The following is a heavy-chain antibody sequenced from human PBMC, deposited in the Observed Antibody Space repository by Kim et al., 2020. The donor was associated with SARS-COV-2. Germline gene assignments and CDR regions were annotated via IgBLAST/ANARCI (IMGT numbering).Heavy chain of an antibody. CDR2: IYHSGST. D-gene: IGHD3-3*01. CDR1: GGSISSGGYS. J-gene: IGHJ6*02. V-gene: IGHV4-30-2*01. Sequence: SETLFLTCAVSGGSISSGGYSWSWIRQPPGKGLEWIGYIYHSGSTYYNPSLKSRVTISVDRSKNQFSLKLSSVTAADTAVYYCARGNYDFWSGYHDYGMDVWGQGTTVTVSS. CDR3: ARGNYDFWSGYHDYGMDV.